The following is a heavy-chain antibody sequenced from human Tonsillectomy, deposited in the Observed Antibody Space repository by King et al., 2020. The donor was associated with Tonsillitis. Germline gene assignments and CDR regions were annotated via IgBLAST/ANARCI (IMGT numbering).Heavy chain of an antibody. CDR3: ARESRGRYFDY. CDR1: GGSISSGDHH. V-gene: IGHV4-30-4*01. CDR2: IHYSGSA. D-gene: IGHD2-2*01. Sequence: VQLQESGPGLVKPSQTLSLTCTVSGGSISSGDHHWSWIRQPPGKGLEWIGYIHYSGSAYYKPSLKSRFTISVDTSKNQFSLKLGFVTAADTAVYYCARESRGRYFDYWGQGTLVTVSS. J-gene: IGHJ4*02.